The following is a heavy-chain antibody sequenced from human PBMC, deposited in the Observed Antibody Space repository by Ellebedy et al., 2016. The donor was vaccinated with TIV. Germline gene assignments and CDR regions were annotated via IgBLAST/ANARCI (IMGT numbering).Heavy chain of an antibody. CDR3: ARGGADCSLASCYPYFYDY. J-gene: IGHJ4*02. V-gene: IGHV1-18*01. CDR1: GYTFSTYG. CDR2: VSAHNGYT. D-gene: IGHD2-2*01. Sequence: SVKVSCXASGYTFSTYGLIWVRQAPGQGLEWMGWVSAHNGYTNYGQKFQGRVSMTTDTSTTTAYMELRSLRSDDSAVYFCARGGADCSLASCYPYFYDYWGQGTLVTVSS.